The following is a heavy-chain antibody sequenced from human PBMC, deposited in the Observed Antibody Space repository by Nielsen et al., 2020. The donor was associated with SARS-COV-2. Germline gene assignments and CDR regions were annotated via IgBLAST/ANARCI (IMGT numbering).Heavy chain of an antibody. Sequence: GESLRLSCAAFGFNVSNTFMTWVRQAPGKGLEWVSIIYTLGPTFYADSVKGRFTISRLTSKNTLYLQLNSLTSDDTAVYYCARGGGLSRYYFDFWGRGTQVAVSS. CDR3: ARGGGLSRYYFDF. J-gene: IGHJ4*02. V-gene: IGHV3-53*04. CDR2: IYTLGPT. CDR1: GFNVSNTF. D-gene: IGHD6-25*01.